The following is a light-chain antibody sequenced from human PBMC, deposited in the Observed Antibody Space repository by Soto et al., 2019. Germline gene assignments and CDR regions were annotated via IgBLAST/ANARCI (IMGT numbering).Light chain of an antibody. CDR1: QTTDSW. CDR3: QQYNSYSLT. CDR2: KAS. Sequence: DIQVTQSPSTLSASVGDRVTITCRASQTTDSWLAWYQQKPGKAPKLLVYKASTLESGVPSRFSGSGSGTEATLTISSLQPDDFATYYCQQYNSYSLTFGGGTKVDIK. V-gene: IGKV1-5*03. J-gene: IGKJ4*01.